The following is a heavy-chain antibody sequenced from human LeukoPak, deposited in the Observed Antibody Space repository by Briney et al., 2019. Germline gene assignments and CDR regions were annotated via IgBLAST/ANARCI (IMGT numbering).Heavy chain of an antibody. V-gene: IGHV3-30*18. CDR2: ISYDGTKK. CDR3: AKENDFVY. D-gene: IGHD3-3*01. CDR1: GFTFSNYD. Sequence: GRSIRLSYAASGFTFSNYDMHSVSLAPGQGLEWVAVISYDGTKKYYADSEKGLFTISRDNSKSTLYLQMNSLRAEDTAVYYCAKENDFVYWGQGTVVIVSS. J-gene: IGHJ4*02.